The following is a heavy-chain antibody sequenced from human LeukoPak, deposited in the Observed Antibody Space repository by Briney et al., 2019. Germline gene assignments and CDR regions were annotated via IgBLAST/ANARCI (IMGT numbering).Heavy chain of an antibody. D-gene: IGHD3-10*01. Sequence: SETLSLTCTVSGCSISSSSYYWGWIRQPPGKGLEWIGSIYYSGSTYYNPSLKSRVTISVDTSKNQFSLKLSSVTAADTAVYYCARSYGSGSYENWFDPWGQGTLVTVSS. V-gene: IGHV4-39*01. J-gene: IGHJ5*02. CDR1: GCSISSSSYY. CDR2: IYYSGST. CDR3: ARSYGSGSYENWFDP.